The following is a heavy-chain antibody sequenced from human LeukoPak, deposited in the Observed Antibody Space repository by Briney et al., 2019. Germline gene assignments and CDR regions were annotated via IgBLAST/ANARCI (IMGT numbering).Heavy chain of an antibody. CDR2: IYYSGTT. D-gene: IGHD5-18*01. CDR1: GGSISSSRYH. J-gene: IGHJ4*02. Sequence: SETLSLTRTVSGGSISSSRYHWGWIRQPPGKGLEWIGSIYYSGTTFYNPSLKSRVTISVDTSKNQFSLKVSSVTAADTAVYYCATTYSYTSGGYDYWGQGTLVTVSS. V-gene: IGHV4-39*01. CDR3: ATTYSYTSGGYDY.